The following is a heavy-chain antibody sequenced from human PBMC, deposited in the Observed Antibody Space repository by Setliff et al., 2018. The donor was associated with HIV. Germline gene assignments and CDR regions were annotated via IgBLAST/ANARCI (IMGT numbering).Heavy chain of an antibody. CDR2: IHAGSGDT. Sequence: ASVKVSCKASGYTFTNNVIHWVRQAPGQRLEWMGWIHAGSGDTQYSQKFQGRVTVTRDTSASTVYMELSSLSSEDTAVYYCARDQTGVAAAAFGGGSAWSDEGFDIWGQGTMVTVSS. CDR1: GYTFTNNV. J-gene: IGHJ3*02. D-gene: IGHD6-13*01. V-gene: IGHV1-3*01. CDR3: ARDQTGVAAAAFGGGSAWSDEGFDI.